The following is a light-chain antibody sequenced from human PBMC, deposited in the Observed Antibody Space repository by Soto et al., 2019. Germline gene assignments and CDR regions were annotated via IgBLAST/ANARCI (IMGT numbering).Light chain of an antibody. CDR3: QSVDSSLSAHVV. CDR1: SSNIGAGYD. CDR2: G. V-gene: IGLV1-40*01. J-gene: IGLJ2*01. Sequence: QSVLTQPPSVSGAPGQRVTISCTGTSSNIGAGYDVHWYQQLPGTAPKLLSYGDRFSGSNSGTSAYLAITGLKAEDEADYFCQSVDSSLSAHVVFGGGTKLTVL.